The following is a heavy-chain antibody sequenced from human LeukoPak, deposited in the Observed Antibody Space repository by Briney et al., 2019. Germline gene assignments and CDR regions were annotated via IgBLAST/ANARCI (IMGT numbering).Heavy chain of an antibody. CDR2: ISSSSSYI. CDR3: AWRYSSGWSSYIDY. CDR1: GFTFSSYS. Sequence: GGSLRLSCAASGFTFSSYSMNWVRQAPGKGLEWVSSISSSSSYIYYADSVKGRFTISRDNVKNSLYLQMNSLRAEDTAVYYCAWRYSSGWSSYIDYWGQGTLVTVSS. J-gene: IGHJ4*02. V-gene: IGHV3-21*01. D-gene: IGHD6-19*01.